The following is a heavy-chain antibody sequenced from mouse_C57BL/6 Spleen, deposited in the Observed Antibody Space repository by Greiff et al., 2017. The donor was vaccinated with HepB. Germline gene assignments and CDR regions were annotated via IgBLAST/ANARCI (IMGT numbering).Heavy chain of an antibody. CDR2: INYDGSST. V-gene: IGHV5-16*01. CDR3: ARDKGGDWDFDV. CDR1: GFTFSDYY. Sequence: EVMLVESEGGLVQPGSSMKLSCTASGFTFSDYYMAWVRQVPEKGLEWVANINYDGSSTYYLDSLKSRFIISGDNAKNILYLQMSSLKSEDSATYYCARDKGGDWDFDVWGTGTTVTVSA. D-gene: IGHD1-3*01. J-gene: IGHJ1*03.